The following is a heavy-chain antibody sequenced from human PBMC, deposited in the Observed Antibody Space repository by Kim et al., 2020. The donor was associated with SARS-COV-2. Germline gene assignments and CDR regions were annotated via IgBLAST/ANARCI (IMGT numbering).Heavy chain of an antibody. CDR3: ARVRAGQQLGYFQH. V-gene: IGHV3-33*05. D-gene: IGHD6-13*01. J-gene: IGHJ1*01. CDR1: GFTFSSYG. Sequence: GGSLRLSCAASGFTFSSYGMHWVRQAPGKGLEWVAVISYDGSNKYYADSVKGRFTISRDNSKNTLYLQMNSLRAEDTAVYYCARVRAGQQLGYFQHWGQGTLVTVSS. CDR2: ISYDGSNK.